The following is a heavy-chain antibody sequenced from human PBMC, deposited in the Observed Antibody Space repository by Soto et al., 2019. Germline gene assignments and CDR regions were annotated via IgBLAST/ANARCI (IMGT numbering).Heavy chain of an antibody. CDR2: ISYDGSNK. CDR1: GFTFSSYA. J-gene: IGHJ4*02. CDR3: ARDLIAVAAIAGYFDY. V-gene: IGHV3-30-3*01. Sequence: GGSLRLSCAASGFTFSSYAMHWVRQAPGKGLEWVAVISYDGSNKYYADSVKGRFTISRDNSKNTLYLQMNSLRAEDTALYYCARDLIAVAAIAGYFDYWGQGTLVTVSS. D-gene: IGHD6-19*01.